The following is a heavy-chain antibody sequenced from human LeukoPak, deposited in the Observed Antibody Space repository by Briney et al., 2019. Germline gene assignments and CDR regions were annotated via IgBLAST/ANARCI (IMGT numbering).Heavy chain of an antibody. D-gene: IGHD5-24*01. CDR3: AKDVKSSTIFDY. Sequence: PGGSLRLSCAASGFTFDDYAMHWVRQAPGKGLEWVSLISGDGGSTYYADSVKGRFAISRDNSKNSLYLQMNSLRTEDTALYYCAKDVKSSTIFDYWGQGTLVTVSS. J-gene: IGHJ4*02. V-gene: IGHV3-43*02. CDR1: GFTFDDYA. CDR2: ISGDGGST.